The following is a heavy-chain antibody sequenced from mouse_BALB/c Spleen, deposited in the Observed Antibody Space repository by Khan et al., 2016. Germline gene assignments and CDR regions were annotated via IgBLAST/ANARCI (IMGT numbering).Heavy chain of an antibody. J-gene: IGHJ3*01. Sequence: EAQLQESGPGLVKPSQSLSLTCTVTGYSITSDYAWNWIRQFPGNKLEWMGYISYSGSTSYNPSLKSRISITRDTSKNQFFLQLNSVTTEDTATYYCARNGNRYERTWFAYWGQGTLVTVSA. CDR2: ISYSGST. CDR1: GYSITSDYA. D-gene: IGHD2-14*01. CDR3: ARNGNRYERTWFAY. V-gene: IGHV3-2*02.